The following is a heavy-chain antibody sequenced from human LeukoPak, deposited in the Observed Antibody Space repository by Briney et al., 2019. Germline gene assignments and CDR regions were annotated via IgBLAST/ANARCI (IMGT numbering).Heavy chain of an antibody. Sequence: GGSLRLSCAVSGFTVSGNYMSWVRQAPGKGLEGVSVIYSGGSTYSADSVKGRFTISRDDSKNTLYLQMNSLRAEDTAVYYCAKGGGSGWVDYWGQGTLVTVSS. V-gene: IGHV3-66*01. CDR2: IYSGGST. CDR1: GFTVSGNY. D-gene: IGHD6-19*01. J-gene: IGHJ4*02. CDR3: AKGGGSGWVDY.